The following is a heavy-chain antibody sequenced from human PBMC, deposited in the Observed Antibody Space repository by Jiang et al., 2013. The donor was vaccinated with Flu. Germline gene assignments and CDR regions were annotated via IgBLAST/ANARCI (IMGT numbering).Heavy chain of an antibody. V-gene: IGHV6-1*01. CDR2: TYYRSKWFT. CDR1: GDSVSTYSGT. D-gene: IGHD6-19*01. Sequence: QTLSLTCAIPGDSVSTYSGTWNWIRQSPLRGLEWLGRTYYRSKWFTDYADSVKGRITISPDTPKNLVSLHLNSMTPEDTGIYYCARNPSGWSIYFDIWGQGSLVTVSS. CDR3: ARNPSGWSIYFDI. J-gene: IGHJ4*02.